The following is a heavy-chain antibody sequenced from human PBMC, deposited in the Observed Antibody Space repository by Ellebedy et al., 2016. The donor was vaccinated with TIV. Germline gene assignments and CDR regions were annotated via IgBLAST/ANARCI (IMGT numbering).Heavy chain of an antibody. Sequence: MPSETLSLTCTVSGGSMSSNDYYWGWIRQPPGKGLEWIGSIYFGGSTYYNPSLKSRVTMSVDTSENQFSLRLTSVTAADTALYYCARDGTSVAFDYWGQGTLITVSS. CDR1: GGSMSSNDYY. V-gene: IGHV4-39*07. D-gene: IGHD1-7*01. J-gene: IGHJ4*02. CDR3: ARDGTSVAFDY. CDR2: IYFGGST.